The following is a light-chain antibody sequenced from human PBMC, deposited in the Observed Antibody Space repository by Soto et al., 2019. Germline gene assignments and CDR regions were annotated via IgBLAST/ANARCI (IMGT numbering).Light chain of an antibody. Sequence: DIQMTQSPSTLSASVGDRVTITCRASQSISSWLAWYQQKPGKAPKLLIYDASSVESGVPSRFSGSGSGTAFTLTISSLQPDDFATYYCQQYNSYPYTFGQGTKLEIK. CDR2: DAS. CDR1: QSISSW. J-gene: IGKJ2*01. CDR3: QQYNSYPYT. V-gene: IGKV1-5*01.